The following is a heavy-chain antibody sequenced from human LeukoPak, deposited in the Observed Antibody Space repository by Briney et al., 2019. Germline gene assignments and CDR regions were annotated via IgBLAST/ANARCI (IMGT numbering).Heavy chain of an antibody. J-gene: IGHJ3*02. CDR3: ARDHSIVVVPAPADAFDI. Sequence: SVKVSCKASGGTFSSYAISWVRQAPGQGLEWMGGIIPIFGTANYAQKFQGRVTITADESTSTAYMELSSLRSGDTAVYYCARDHSIVVVPAPADAFDIWGQGTMVTVSS. CDR1: GGTFSSYA. CDR2: IIPIFGTA. V-gene: IGHV1-69*13. D-gene: IGHD2-2*01.